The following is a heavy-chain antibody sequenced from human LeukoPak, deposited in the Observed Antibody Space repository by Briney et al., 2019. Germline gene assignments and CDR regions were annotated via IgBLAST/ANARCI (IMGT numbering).Heavy chain of an antibody. CDR3: ARDSYGSDY. J-gene: IGHJ4*02. D-gene: IGHD3-10*01. CDR2: ISYDESNE. CDR1: GFIFSTYA. Sequence: PRGSLRLFCAASGFIFSTYAMHWVRQAPGKGLDWVAVISYDESNEYYADSVKGRFTISRDNSKNTLYLQMNSLRAEDSAVYYCARDSYGSDYWGQGTLVTVSS. V-gene: IGHV3-30-3*01.